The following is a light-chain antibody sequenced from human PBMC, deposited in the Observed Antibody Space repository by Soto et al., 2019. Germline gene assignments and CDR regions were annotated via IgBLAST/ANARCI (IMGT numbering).Light chain of an antibody. J-gene: IGLJ1*01. V-gene: IGLV2-14*01. CDR2: EVS. Sequence: QPVLTEPPSVSSSPGPSITISCTGTSSDVGGYNYVSWYQQHPGKAPKLIIYEVSNRPSGVSNRFSGSKSGNTASLTIPGLQAEDETDYYCSSYTSSSTLVFGTGTKVTVL. CDR1: SSDVGGYNY. CDR3: SSYTSSSTLV.